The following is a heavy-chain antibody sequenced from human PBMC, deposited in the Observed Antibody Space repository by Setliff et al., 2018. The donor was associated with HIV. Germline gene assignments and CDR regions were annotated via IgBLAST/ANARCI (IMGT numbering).Heavy chain of an antibody. CDR3: ARHGTWNSQRFHFDY. D-gene: IGHD1-7*01. J-gene: IGHJ4*02. Sequence: SETLSLTCTVSAVSIGGYSWSWIRQSPGKGLEWIGSIYSTDTTNHNPSLESRVTISVDRSKNQFSLKLNSVTAADTAVYYCARHGTWNSQRFHFDYWGQGTPVTVSS. CDR2: IYSTDTT. CDR1: AVSIGGYS. V-gene: IGHV4-4*09.